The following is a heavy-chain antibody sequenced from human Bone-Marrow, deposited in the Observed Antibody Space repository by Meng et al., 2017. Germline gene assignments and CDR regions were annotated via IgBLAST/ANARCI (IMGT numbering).Heavy chain of an antibody. CDR1: GYTFTSFG. CDR3: ARGHNYAHDY. J-gene: IGHJ4*02. CDR2: ITTYNGNT. V-gene: IGHV1-18*01. Sequence: ASVKVSCKASGYTFTSFGISWVRQAPGQGLEWVGWITTYNGNTNYAQKFQDRVTLTGDTSISTAYMELSGLRSDDTAMYYCARGHNYAHDYWGQGTLVTVSS. D-gene: IGHD5-18*01.